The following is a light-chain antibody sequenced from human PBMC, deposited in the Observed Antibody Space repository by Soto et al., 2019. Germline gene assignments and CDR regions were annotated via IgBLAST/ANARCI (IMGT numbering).Light chain of an antibody. V-gene: IGKV1-5*03. J-gene: IGKJ2*01. Sequence: DIQMTQSPSTLSAFVGDRVTITCRASQSISTWLAWYQQKPGKAPKLLIYKASSLESGVPSRFSGSGSGTEFTLTISRLQPDDFATYYCHQYNSYSYTFGQGTKLEIK. CDR1: QSISTW. CDR3: HQYNSYSYT. CDR2: KAS.